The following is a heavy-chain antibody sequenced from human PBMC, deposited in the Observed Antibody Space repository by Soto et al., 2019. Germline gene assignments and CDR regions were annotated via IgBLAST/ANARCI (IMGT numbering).Heavy chain of an antibody. D-gene: IGHD6-6*01. CDR1: GGSISSGDYY. CDR2: IYYSGST. Sequence: SETLSLTCTVSGGSISSGDYYWSWIRQPPGKGLEWIGYIYYSGSTYYNPSLKSRVTISVDTSKNQFSLKLSSVTAADTAVYYCASCMAARGEFDYWGXGTLVNVSS. J-gene: IGHJ4*02. CDR3: ASCMAARGEFDY. V-gene: IGHV4-30-4*01.